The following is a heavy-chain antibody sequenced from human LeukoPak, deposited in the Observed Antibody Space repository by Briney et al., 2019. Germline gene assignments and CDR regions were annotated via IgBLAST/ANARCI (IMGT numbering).Heavy chain of an antibody. CDR3: ARDQSGSYYLDY. CDR1: GGSISSYY. CDR2: IYYSGST. Sequence: SETLSLTCTVSGGSISSYYWSWIRQPPGKGLEWIGYIYYSGSTNYNPSLKSRVTISVDTSKNQFSLKLSSVTAADTAVYYCARDQSGSYYLDYWGQGTLVTVSS. V-gene: IGHV4-59*01. J-gene: IGHJ4*02. D-gene: IGHD1-26*01.